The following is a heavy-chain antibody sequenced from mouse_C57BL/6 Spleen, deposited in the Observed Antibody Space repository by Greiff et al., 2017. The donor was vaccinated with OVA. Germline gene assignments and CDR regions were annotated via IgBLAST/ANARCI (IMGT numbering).Heavy chain of an antibody. J-gene: IGHJ2*01. CDR2: ISDGGSYT. CDR3: ARDGYGSSFFDY. V-gene: IGHV5-4*01. D-gene: IGHD1-1*01. CDR1: GFTFSSYA. Sequence: EVKLMESGGGLVKPGGSLKLSCAASGFTFSSYAMSWVRQTPEQRLEWVATISDGGSYTYYPDNVKGRFTISRDNAKNNLYLQMSHLKSEDTAMYYCARDGYGSSFFDYWGQGTTLTVSS.